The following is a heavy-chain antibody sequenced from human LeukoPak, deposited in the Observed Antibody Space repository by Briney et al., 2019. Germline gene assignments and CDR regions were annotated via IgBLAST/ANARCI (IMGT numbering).Heavy chain of an antibody. CDR2: IYYSGST. J-gene: IGHJ4*02. CDR3: ARGYDSSAYYPFNY. Sequence: SETLSLTCTVSGGSISSGGYYWSWIRQHPGKGLEWIGYIYYSGSTYYNPSLKSRVTISVDTSKNQFSLKLSSVTAADTAVYYCARGYDSSAYYPFNYWGQGTLVTVSS. D-gene: IGHD3-22*01. V-gene: IGHV4-31*03. CDR1: GGSISSGGYY.